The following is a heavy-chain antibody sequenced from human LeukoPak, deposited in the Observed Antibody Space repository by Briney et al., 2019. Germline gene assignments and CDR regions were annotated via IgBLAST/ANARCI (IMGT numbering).Heavy chain of an antibody. CDR2: INPNSGGT. Sequence: ASVKVSCKASGYTFTGYYMHWVRQAPGQGLEWMGWINPNSGGTNYAQKFQGRVTMTRDTSISTAYMELSRLRSDDTAAYYCARGSGYYSYYFDYWGQGTLVTVSS. J-gene: IGHJ4*02. CDR3: ARGSGYYSYYFDY. CDR1: GYTFTGYY. D-gene: IGHD3-22*01. V-gene: IGHV1-2*02.